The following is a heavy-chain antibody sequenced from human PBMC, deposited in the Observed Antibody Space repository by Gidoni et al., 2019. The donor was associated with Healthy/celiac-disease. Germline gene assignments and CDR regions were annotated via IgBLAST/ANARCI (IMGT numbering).Heavy chain of an antibody. CDR1: GFTFSSDA. D-gene: IGHD2-21*02. J-gene: IGHJ4*02. CDR3: AKDGGDLIFDY. V-gene: IGHV3-23*01. Sequence: EVQLLESGGGLVQPGGSLRLSCAASGFTFSSDAMSWVRQAPGKGLEWVSAISGSGGSTYYADSVKGRFTISRENSKKTLYLQMNSLRAEDTAVYYCAKDGGDLIFDYWGQGTLVTVSS. CDR2: ISGSGGST.